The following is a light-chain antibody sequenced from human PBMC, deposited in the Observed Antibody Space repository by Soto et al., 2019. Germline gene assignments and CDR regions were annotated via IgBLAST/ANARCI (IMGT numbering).Light chain of an antibody. CDR3: QQATSFPRT. CDR2: AAS. J-gene: IGKJ1*01. V-gene: IGKV1-12*01. CDR1: QGVTTW. Sequence: DIQMTQSPSSVSASVGDRVTISCRASQGVTTWLAWYQQKPGRAPKLLIYAASTLQSGVPSRFSGRGSGTDFTLTISSLQPEDFATYYCQQATSFPRTFGQGTKVEIK.